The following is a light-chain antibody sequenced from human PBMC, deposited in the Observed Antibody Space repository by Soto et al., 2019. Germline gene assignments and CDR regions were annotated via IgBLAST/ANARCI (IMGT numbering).Light chain of an antibody. Sequence: QSALTQPPSASGSPGQSVTISCTGTSSDVGGSTYVSWYQQHPGKAPKLMIYEVSRRPPEVADRFSGSKSGNTASLTVSGLQSEDEADYYCSSYAGSSNMIFGGGTKLTVL. J-gene: IGLJ2*01. CDR1: SSDVGGSTY. V-gene: IGLV2-8*01. CDR2: EVS. CDR3: SSYAGSSNMI.